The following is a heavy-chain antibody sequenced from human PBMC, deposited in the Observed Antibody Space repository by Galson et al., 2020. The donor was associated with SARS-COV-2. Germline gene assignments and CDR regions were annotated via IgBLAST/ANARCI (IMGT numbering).Heavy chain of an antibody. D-gene: IGHD3-22*01. V-gene: IGHV4-38-2*02. J-gene: IGHJ2*01. CDR1: GYSVSTTNY. CDR3: ARQGINMIVLVTVPGWYFDL. Sequence: SEPLSLTCTVSGYSVSTTNYWGWVRQPPGRGLEWIGSVYPSGTTYYNPSLKSRATISVDTSKDQFSLRLDSVTAADTALYYCARQGINMIVLVTVPGWYFDLWGRGTLVTVSS. CDR2: VYPSGTT.